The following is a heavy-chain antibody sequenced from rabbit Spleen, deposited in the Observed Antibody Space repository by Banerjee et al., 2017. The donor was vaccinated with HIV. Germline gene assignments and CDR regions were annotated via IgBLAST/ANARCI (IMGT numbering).Heavy chain of an antibody. CDR1: GLDFSSSYW. D-gene: IGHD3-1*01. V-gene: IGHV1S45*01. Sequence: QEQLVEYGGDLVQPEGSLTLTCKASGLDFSSSYWICWVRQAPGKGLEWIACIYTGDDGTFYASWAKGRFTISKTSSTTVTLQATSLTVADTATYFCARGDANNGWALALWGPGTLVTVS. CDR3: ARGDANNGWALAL. CDR2: IYTGDDGT. J-gene: IGHJ4*01.